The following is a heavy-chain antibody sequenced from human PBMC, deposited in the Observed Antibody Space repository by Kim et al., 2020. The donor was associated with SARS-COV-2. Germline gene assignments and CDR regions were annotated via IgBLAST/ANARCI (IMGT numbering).Heavy chain of an antibody. CDR2: ISYDGSNK. Sequence: GGSLRLSCAASGFTFSSYAMHWVRQAPGKGLEWVAVISYDGSNKYYADSVKGRFTISRDNSKNTLYLQMNSLRAEDTAVYYCARARGYSYGHFDYWGQGTLVTVSS. CDR1: GFTFSSYA. J-gene: IGHJ4*02. CDR3: ARARGYSYGHFDY. D-gene: IGHD5-18*01. V-gene: IGHV3-30*04.